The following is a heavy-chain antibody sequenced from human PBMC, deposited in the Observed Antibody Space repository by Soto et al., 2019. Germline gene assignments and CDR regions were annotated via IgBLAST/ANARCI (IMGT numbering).Heavy chain of an antibody. D-gene: IGHD3-3*01. CDR2: ISGSGGST. V-gene: IGHV3-23*01. CDR1: GFTFSSYA. CDR3: AKDPQVLRFLEWLF. Sequence: EVQLLESGGGLVQPGGSLRLSCAASGFTFSSYAMSWVRQAPGKGLEWVSAISGSGGSTYYADSVKGRFTISRDNSKNTLYLQMNSRRAEDTAVYYCAKDPQVLRFLEWLFGGQGTLVTVSS. J-gene: IGHJ4*02.